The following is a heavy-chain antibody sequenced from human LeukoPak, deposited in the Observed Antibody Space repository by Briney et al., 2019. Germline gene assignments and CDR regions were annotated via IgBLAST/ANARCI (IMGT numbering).Heavy chain of an antibody. CDR2: ISSSGSTI. J-gene: IGHJ4*02. CDR1: GFTFSSYE. Sequence: PGGSLRLSCAASGFTFSSYEMNWVRPAPGKGLEWVSYISSSGSTIYYADSVKGRLTISRDNAKNSLYLQMDSLRAEDTAVYYCARWNDYGETFDYWGQGTLVTVSS. CDR3: ARWNDYGETFDY. D-gene: IGHD4-17*01. V-gene: IGHV3-48*03.